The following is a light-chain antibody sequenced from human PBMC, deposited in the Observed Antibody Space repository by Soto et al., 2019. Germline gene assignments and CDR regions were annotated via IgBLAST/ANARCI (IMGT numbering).Light chain of an antibody. CDR2: DVS. Sequence: DIQMTQSPSTLAASVGDTVTMTCRSSSKWLAWYQKKPGKAPKRLIYDVSNLERGVPPRFSGSTSGAESTLTIAGLQPDDLGTYYCQHTTDFTFGQGTKVEIK. J-gene: IGKJ2*01. CDR3: QHTTDFT. V-gene: IGKV1-5*01. CDR1: SSSKW.